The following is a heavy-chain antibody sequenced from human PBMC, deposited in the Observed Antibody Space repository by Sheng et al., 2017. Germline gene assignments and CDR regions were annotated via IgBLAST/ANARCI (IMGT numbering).Heavy chain of an antibody. D-gene: IGHD6-19*01. CDR2: IYSGGST. J-gene: IGHJ4*02. Sequence: EVQLVESGGGFIQPGGSLRLSCAASGFTVSSNYMSWVRQAPGKGLEWVSVIYSGGSTYYADSVKGRFTISRDNSKNTLYLQMNSLRAEDTAVYYCARHSSGWYVDYWGQGTLVTVSS. V-gene: IGHV3-53*01. CDR3: ARHSSGWYVDY. CDR1: GFTVSSNY.